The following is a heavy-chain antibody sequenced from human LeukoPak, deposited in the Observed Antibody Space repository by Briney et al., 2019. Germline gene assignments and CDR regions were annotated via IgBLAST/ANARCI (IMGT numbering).Heavy chain of an antibody. V-gene: IGHV4-34*12. J-gene: IGHJ4*02. CDR3: ARSRPYYGIDY. CDR2: IIHSGST. Sequence: SETLSHTCAVYGGSFSGYYWSWIRQPPGKGLEWIGEIIHSGSTNYNPSLKSRVTISVDTSKNQFSLKLSSVTAADTAVYYCARSRPYYGIDYWGQGTLVTVSS. CDR1: GGSFSGYY. D-gene: IGHD3-10*01.